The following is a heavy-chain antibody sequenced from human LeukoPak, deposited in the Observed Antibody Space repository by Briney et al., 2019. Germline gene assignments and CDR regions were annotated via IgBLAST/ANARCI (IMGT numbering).Heavy chain of an antibody. Sequence: SVQVSCKSSVYTFTIYGISWVRQAPAQGLEWMGGIIPIFGTANDAQKFQGRVTITTDESTSTAHMELSSLRSEDSAVYYCASCLPAGTGTTVLHYYYYYMDVWGKGTTVTVSS. CDR2: IIPIFGTA. V-gene: IGHV1-69*05. CDR3: ASCLPAGTGTTVLHYYYYYMDV. J-gene: IGHJ6*03. CDR1: VYTFTIYG. D-gene: IGHD1-7*01.